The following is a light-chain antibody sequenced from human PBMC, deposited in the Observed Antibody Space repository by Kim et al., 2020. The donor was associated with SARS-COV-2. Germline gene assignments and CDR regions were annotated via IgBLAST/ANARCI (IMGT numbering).Light chain of an antibody. J-gene: IGKJ2*01. Sequence: EIVLTQSPGTLSLSPGERATLSCRASQSVSGSSLAWYQQKPGQTPRLLMYAASSRPTGIPDRFSGSGPGTDFTLTISGLEPEDFAVYYCQQYGSSPYTFGQGTKLEIK. CDR1: QSVSGSS. V-gene: IGKV3-20*01. CDR3: QQYGSSPYT. CDR2: AAS.